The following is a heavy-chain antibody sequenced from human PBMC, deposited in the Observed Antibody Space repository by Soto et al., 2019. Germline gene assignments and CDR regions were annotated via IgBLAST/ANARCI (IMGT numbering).Heavy chain of an antibody. V-gene: IGHV3-21*04. CDR1: EFSLSTYS. D-gene: IGHD3-22*01. Sequence: GGSLRLSCTASEFSLSTYSMNWVRQAPGKGLEWVSSISTRSDVYYADSVKGRFTIARDNAKNSLSLQMNSLSAEDTAVYYCAKENPDYYDSSGYKAWGQGTLVTVSS. CDR3: AKENPDYYDSSGYKA. J-gene: IGHJ5*02. CDR2: ISTRSDV.